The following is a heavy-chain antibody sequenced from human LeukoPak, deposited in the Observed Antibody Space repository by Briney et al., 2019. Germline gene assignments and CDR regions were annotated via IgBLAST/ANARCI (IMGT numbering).Heavy chain of an antibody. CDR2: ISTSGGSS. D-gene: IGHD2-2*01. J-gene: IGHJ4*02. CDR1: GFTFSSYA. V-gene: IGHV3-23*01. Sequence: GGSLRLSCAASGFTFSSYAMSWVRQAPGKGLEWVSGISTSGGSSSYADSVKGRFTISRDNAKNSLYLQMNSLRAEDTALYYCAKDKGSRTTGGFDYWGQGTLVTVSS. CDR3: AKDKGSRTTGGFDY.